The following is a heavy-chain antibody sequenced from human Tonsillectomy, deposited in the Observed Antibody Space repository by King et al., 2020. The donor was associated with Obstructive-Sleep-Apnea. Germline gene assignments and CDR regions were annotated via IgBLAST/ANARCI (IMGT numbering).Heavy chain of an antibody. V-gene: IGHV5-10-1*01. J-gene: IGHJ6*02. CDR1: GYSFTSYW. D-gene: IGHD3-10*01. CDR2: IDPSDSYT. Sequence: QLVQSGAEVKKPGEALRISCKGSGYSFTSYWISWVRQMPGKCLEWRGRIDPSDSYTNYSPSFQGHVTISADKSISTAYLQWSSLKASDSAMYNCARSTGVMDVWGRGTTVTVSS. CDR3: ARSTGVMDV.